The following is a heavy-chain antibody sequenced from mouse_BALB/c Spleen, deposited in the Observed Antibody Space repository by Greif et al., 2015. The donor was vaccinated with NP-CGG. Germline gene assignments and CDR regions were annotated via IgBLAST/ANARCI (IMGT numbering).Heavy chain of an antibody. D-gene: IGHD1-2*01. Sequence: EVKLMESGAELVKPGASVKLSCTASGFNIKDTYMHWVKQRPEQGLEWIGRIDPANGNTKYDPKFQGKATITADTSSNTAYLQLSSLTSEYTAVYYCARAITTAYWGQGTLVTVSA. J-gene: IGHJ3*01. CDR1: GFNIKDTY. CDR3: ARAITTAY. V-gene: IGHV14-3*02. CDR2: IDPANGNT.